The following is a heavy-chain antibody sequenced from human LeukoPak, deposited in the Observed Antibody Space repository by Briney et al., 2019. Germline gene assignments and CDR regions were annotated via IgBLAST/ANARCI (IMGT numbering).Heavy chain of an antibody. D-gene: IGHD1-26*01. V-gene: IGHV4-59*08. CDR1: GGSISSYY. Sequence: PSETLSLTCIVSGGSISSYYWSWIRQPPGKGLEWIGYIYYTGSTNYNPSLKSQVTISVDTSKNQLSLKLSSVTAADTAVYYCARQDSGSYLNPLDIWGQGTVVTVSS. CDR3: ARQDSGSYLNPLDI. CDR2: IYYTGST. J-gene: IGHJ3*02.